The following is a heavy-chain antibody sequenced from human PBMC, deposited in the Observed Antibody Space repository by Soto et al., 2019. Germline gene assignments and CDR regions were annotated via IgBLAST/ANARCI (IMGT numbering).Heavy chain of an antibody. Sequence: QVQLVESGGGVVQPGRSLRVSCAASGFIFSNYAMHWVRQAPGKGLEWVAVVSYDGSNQFYAESVKGRFTISRDSSKTTLYLQMNNLREEDTAVYYCARDRVYYYDNSGYYNFDYGGQGTLVIVSS. V-gene: IGHV3-30-3*01. J-gene: IGHJ4*02. CDR3: ARDRVYYYDNSGYYNFDY. CDR1: GFIFSNYA. D-gene: IGHD3-22*01. CDR2: VSYDGSNQ.